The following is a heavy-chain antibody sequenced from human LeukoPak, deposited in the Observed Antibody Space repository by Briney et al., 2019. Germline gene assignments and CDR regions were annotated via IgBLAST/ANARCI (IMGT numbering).Heavy chain of an antibody. CDR3: ARVTDYYDSSGQLLHGAFDI. V-gene: IGHV1-18*01. D-gene: IGHD3-22*01. CDR1: GYTFTSYG. CDR2: ISAYNGNT. J-gene: IGHJ3*02. Sequence: ASVKVSCKASGYTFTSYGISWVRQAPGQGLEWMGWISAYNGNTNYAQKLQGRVTMTTDTSTSTAYMELRSLRSDDTAVYYCARVTDYYDSSGQLLHGAFDIWGQGTMVTVSS.